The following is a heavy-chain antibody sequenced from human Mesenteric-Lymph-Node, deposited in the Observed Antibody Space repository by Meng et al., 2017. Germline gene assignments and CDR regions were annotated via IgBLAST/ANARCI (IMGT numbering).Heavy chain of an antibody. CDR2: ISYDGSNK. CDR1: GFTFSSYA. CDR3: ARDPAVAGDY. D-gene: IGHD6-19*01. V-gene: IGHV3-30*04. J-gene: IGHJ4*02. Sequence: GESLKISFAASGFTFSSYAMHWVRQAPGKGLEWVAVISYDGSNKYYADSVKGRFTISRDKSKNTLYLQMNSLRAEDTAVYYCARDPAVAGDYWGQGTLVTVSS.